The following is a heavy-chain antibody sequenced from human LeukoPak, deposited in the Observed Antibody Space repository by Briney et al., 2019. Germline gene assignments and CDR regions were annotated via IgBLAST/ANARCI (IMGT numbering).Heavy chain of an antibody. Sequence: SETLSLTCTVSGGSISSSSYYWGWIRQPPGTGLGWIGSIYYSGSTYYNPSLKSRVTISVDTSKNQFSLKLSSVTAADTAVYYCARGSFWYYGSGSYLGFDFWGQGILVTVSS. CDR2: IYYSGST. CDR3: ARGSFWYYGSGSYLGFDF. D-gene: IGHD3-10*01. J-gene: IGHJ4*02. V-gene: IGHV4-39*07. CDR1: GGSISSSSYY.